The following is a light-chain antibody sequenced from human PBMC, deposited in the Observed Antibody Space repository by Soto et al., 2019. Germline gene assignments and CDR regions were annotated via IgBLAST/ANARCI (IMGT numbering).Light chain of an antibody. V-gene: IGLV2-14*01. CDR1: SSDVGGYNY. CDR2: DVS. Sequence: QSVLTQPASVSGSPGQSITISCTGTSSDVGGYNYVSWYQQHPGKAPKVMIYDVSNRPSGVSNRFSGSKSGNTASLTISRLQAEDEADYYCSSYTSSSTLVVFGGGNKLTVL. J-gene: IGLJ2*01. CDR3: SSYTSSSTLVV.